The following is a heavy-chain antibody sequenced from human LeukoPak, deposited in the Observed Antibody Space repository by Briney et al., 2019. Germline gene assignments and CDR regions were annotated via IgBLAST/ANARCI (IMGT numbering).Heavy chain of an antibody. CDR1: GFTFSSYT. CDR2: ITGNGDS. CDR3: AKAMRPTVSYLDY. V-gene: IGHV3-23*01. J-gene: IGHJ4*02. Sequence: GGSLRLSCAASGFTFSSYTVSWVRQAPGKGLEWVSTITGNGDSYYTDSVKGRFTISRDNSKNTLYLQMNSLRAEDTAVYYCAKAMRPTVSYLDYWGQGTLVTVSS. D-gene: IGHD4-17*01.